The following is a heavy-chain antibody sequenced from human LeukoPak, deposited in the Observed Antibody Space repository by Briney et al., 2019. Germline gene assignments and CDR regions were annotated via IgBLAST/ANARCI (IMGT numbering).Heavy chain of an antibody. D-gene: IGHD6-13*01. V-gene: IGHV1-46*01. CDR3: AKLAASETGEGS. Sequence: ASVKVSCKASGYTFTSYYMHWVRQAPGQGLEWMGIINPSGGSTSYAQKFQGRVTMTRDTSTSTVYMELSSLRSEDTAIYYCAKLAASETGEGSWGQGTLVTVSS. J-gene: IGHJ5*02. CDR2: INPSGGST. CDR1: GYTFTSYY.